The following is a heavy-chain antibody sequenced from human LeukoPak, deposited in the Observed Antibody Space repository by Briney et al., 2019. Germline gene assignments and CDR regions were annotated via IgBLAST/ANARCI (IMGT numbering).Heavy chain of an antibody. CDR2: ISGSGGST. CDR1: GFTFSSYA. D-gene: IGHD6-19*01. Sequence: GGSLRLSCAASGFTFSSYAMSWVRQAPGKGLEWVSAISGSGGSTYYADSVKGRSTISRDNSKNTLYLQMNSLRAEDTAVYYCATAVAGPRDWFDPWGQGTLVTVSS. V-gene: IGHV3-23*01. CDR3: ATAVAGPRDWFDP. J-gene: IGHJ5*02.